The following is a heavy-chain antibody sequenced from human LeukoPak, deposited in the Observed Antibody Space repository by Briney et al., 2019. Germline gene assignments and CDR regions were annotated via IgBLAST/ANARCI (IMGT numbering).Heavy chain of an antibody. CDR1: GFTFANYG. J-gene: IGHJ3*02. D-gene: IGHD2-2*03. CDR3: ARDPLDISRWTNAFDI. V-gene: IGHV3-30-3*01. Sequence: PGGSLRLSCAASGFTFANYGFHWVRQAPVKALEWVAFISYNGNQKYGDSVKGRFTISRDNSKNTLYLQVNGLRPEDTAVYYCARDPLDISRWTNAFDIWGQGTMVSVSS. CDR2: ISYNGNQ.